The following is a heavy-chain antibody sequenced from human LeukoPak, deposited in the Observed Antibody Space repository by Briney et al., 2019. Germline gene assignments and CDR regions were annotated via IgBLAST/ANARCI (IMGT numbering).Heavy chain of an antibody. CDR1: GFTFSSYG. V-gene: IGHV3-48*02. Sequence: GGSLRLSCAASGFTFSSYGMHWVRQAPGTGLEWVSYISSDNSVLYYANSVRGRFTISRDSAKSSLYLQMNSLRDEDTAIYYCARGLYFDVWGQGTMVTVSS. CDR2: ISSDNSVL. D-gene: IGHD2-15*01. J-gene: IGHJ3*01. CDR3: ARGLYFDV.